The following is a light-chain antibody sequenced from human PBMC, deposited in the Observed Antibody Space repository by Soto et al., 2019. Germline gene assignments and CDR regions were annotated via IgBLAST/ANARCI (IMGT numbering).Light chain of an antibody. Sequence: EIVLTQSPATLSLSPGERATLSCGASQSVSSSYLAWYQQKPGLAPRLLIYDASSRATGIPDRFSGSGSGTDFTLTISRPEPEHFAVYYCQQYGSSPGTFGQGTKLEIK. J-gene: IGKJ2*02. CDR3: QQYGSSPGT. CDR1: QSVSSSY. CDR2: DAS. V-gene: IGKV3D-20*01.